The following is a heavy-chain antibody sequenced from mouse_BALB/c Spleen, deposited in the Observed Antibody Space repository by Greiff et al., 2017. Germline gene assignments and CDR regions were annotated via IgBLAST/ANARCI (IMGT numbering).Heavy chain of an antibody. V-gene: IGHV5-6-3*01. J-gene: IGHJ2*01. CDR2: INSNGSST. CDR1: GFTFSSYG. CDR3: AKDAGDLDY. Sequence: EVQLVESGGGLVQPGGSLKLSCAASGFTFSSYGMSWVRQTPDKRLELVATINSNGSSTYYPDSVKGRFTISRNNAKNTLYLQMSSLKSEDTAMYYCAKDAGDLDYWGQGTTLTVSS.